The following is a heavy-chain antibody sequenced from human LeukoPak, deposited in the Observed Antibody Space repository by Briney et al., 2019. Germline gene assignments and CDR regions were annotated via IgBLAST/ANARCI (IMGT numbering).Heavy chain of an antibody. V-gene: IGHV4-4*02. CDR1: GGSISSSNW. Sequence: KPSGTLSLTCAVSGGSISSSNWWSWVRQPPGKGLEWIGEIYHSGSTNYNPSLKSRVTISVDTSKNQFSLKLSSVTAADTAVYYCARQHAATLSGMDVWGQGTTVTVSS. CDR2: IYHSGST. J-gene: IGHJ6*02. D-gene: IGHD2-15*01. CDR3: ARQHAATLSGMDV.